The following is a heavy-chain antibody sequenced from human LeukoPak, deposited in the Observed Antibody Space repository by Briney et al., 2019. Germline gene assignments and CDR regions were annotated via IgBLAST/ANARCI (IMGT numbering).Heavy chain of an antibody. D-gene: IGHD5-12*01. CDR1: RGTFSSYA. V-gene: IGHV1-69*01. J-gene: IGHJ6*03. CDR3: AGPIVATGQAIMDYYYYMDV. CDR2: IIPIFGTA. Sequence: GASMKVSCKASRGTFSSYAISWVRQAPGQGLEWMGGIIPIFGTANYAQKFQGRVTITADESTSTAYMELSSLRSEDTAVYYCAGPIVATGQAIMDYYYYMDVWGKGTTVIVSS.